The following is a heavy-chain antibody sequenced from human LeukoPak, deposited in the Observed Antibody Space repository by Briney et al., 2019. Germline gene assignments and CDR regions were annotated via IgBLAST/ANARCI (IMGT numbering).Heavy chain of an antibody. CDR2: IYYSGST. Sequence: SETLSLTCTVSGGSISSYYWSWIRQPPGKGLEWIGYIYYSGSTYYNPSLKSRVTISVDTSKNQFSLKLSSVTAADTAVYYCARAPYTSGFYFFDPWGQGTLVTVSS. J-gene: IGHJ5*02. V-gene: IGHV4-59*01. CDR1: GGSISSYY. CDR3: ARAPYTSGFYFFDP. D-gene: IGHD3-22*01.